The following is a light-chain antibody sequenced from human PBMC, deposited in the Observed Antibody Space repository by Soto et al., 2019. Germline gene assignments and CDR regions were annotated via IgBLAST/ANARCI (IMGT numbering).Light chain of an antibody. CDR3: QQRSNWPAIT. J-gene: IGKJ5*01. CDR2: ATS. Sequence: EIGLKQSPGALSLSPGERATLSCRASQSISSTYLAWYQQKPGQAPSLLIYATSSRATGIPDRFSGSGSGTDFSLTIGRLEPEDFAVYYCQQRSNWPAITFGQGTRLEIK. CDR1: QSISSTY. V-gene: IGKV3D-20*02.